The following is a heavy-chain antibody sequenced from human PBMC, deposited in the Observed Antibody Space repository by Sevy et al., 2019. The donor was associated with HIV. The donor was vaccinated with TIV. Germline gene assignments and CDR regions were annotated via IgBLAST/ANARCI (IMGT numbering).Heavy chain of an antibody. CDR2: ILHDGSYR. D-gene: IGHD3-10*01. CDR1: GFTFSSYD. V-gene: IGHV3-30*18. Sequence: GGSLRLSCAASGFTFSSYDMHWVRQAPGKGLEWVAIILHDGSYREYVDSVRGRFTMSRDNSKNTMYPQMNGLSIEDTAVYYCAKNRLPGGSYFSRHGLDVWGRGTTVTVSS. J-gene: IGHJ6*02. CDR3: AKNRLPGGSYFSRHGLDV.